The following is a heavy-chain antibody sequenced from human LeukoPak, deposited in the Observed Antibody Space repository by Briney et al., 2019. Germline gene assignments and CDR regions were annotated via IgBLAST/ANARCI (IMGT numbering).Heavy chain of an antibody. J-gene: IGHJ1*01. V-gene: IGHV3-7*01. CDR2: IRQDGGET. CDR3: ATYSSLNTREFQY. CDR1: GFTFSSYW. D-gene: IGHD3-22*01. Sequence: GGSLRLSCAGSGFTFSSYWMTWVRQAPGKGLEWVANIRQDGGETYYGDSVKGRFIISRDNAKNSLFLQMNRLRAEDTAVYYCATYSSLNTREFQYWGQGTLVTVSP.